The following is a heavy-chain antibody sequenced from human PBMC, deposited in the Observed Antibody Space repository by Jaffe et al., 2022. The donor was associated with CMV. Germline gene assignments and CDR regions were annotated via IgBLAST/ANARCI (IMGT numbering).Heavy chain of an antibody. CDR3: ARVVFYGSGSYTSYYYYYMDV. CDR2: IYYSGST. Sequence: QVQLQESGPGLVKPSETLSLTCTVSGGSISSYYWSWIRQPPGKGLEWIGYIYYSGSTNYNPSLKSRVTISVDTSKNQFSLKLSSVTAADTAVYYCARVVFYGSGSYTSYYYYYMDVWGKGTTVTVSS. J-gene: IGHJ6*03. V-gene: IGHV4-59*01. CDR1: GGSISSYY. D-gene: IGHD3-10*01.